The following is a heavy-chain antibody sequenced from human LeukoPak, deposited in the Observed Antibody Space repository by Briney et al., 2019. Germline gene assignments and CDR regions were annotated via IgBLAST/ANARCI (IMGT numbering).Heavy chain of an antibody. Sequence: PSETLSLTCTVSGGSISSGSYYWGWIRKPAGKGLEWIGRIYTSGSTNYNPSLKSRVTISVDTSKNQFSLKLSPVTAADTAVYYCAREDTMIVYNYWGQGTLVTVSS. D-gene: IGHD3-22*01. CDR3: AREDTMIVYNY. CDR2: IYTSGST. J-gene: IGHJ4*02. V-gene: IGHV4-61*02. CDR1: GGSISSGSYY.